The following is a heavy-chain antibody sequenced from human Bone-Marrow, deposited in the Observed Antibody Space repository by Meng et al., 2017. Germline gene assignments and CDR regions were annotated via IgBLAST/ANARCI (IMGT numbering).Heavy chain of an antibody. CDR3: AREGKTSGYDPYYDSCYYYYGMDV. J-gene: IGHJ6*02. Sequence: GESLKISCAASGFTFSSYWMSWVRQAPGKGLEWVANIKQDGSEKYYVDSVKGRFTISRDNAKNSLYLQMNSLRAEDTAVYYCAREGKTSGYDPYYDSCYYYYGMDVWGQGTTVTVSS. D-gene: IGHD5-12*01. V-gene: IGHV3-7*01. CDR2: IKQDGSEK. CDR1: GFTFSSYW.